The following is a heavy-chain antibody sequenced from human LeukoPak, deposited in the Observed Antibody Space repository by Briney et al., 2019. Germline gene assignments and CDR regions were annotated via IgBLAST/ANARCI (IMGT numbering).Heavy chain of an antibody. V-gene: IGHV5-51*01. J-gene: IGHJ5*02. CDR1: GYSFTSYW. Sequence: GESLKISCKGSGYSFTSYWIGWVRQMPGKGLEWMGIIYPGDSDTRYSPSFQGQVTISADKSISTAYLQWSSLKASDTAMYYCARQGRSIVGATTWGNWFDPWGQGALVTVSS. CDR3: ARQGRSIVGATTWGNWFDP. CDR2: IYPGDSDT. D-gene: IGHD1-26*01.